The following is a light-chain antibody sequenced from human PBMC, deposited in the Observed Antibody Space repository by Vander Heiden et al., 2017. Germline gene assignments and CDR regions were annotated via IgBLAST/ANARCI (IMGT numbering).Light chain of an antibody. J-gene: IGKJ4*01. CDR1: QSVSSSY. CDR3: QQDGSSPLT. V-gene: IGKV3-20*01. Sequence: EIVLTQSPGTLSLSPGERATLSCRASQSVSSSYLGWYQQKPGQAPRLLISGASSRATGIPDRFSGSGSGTDFTLTISRLEPEDFAVYYCQQDGSSPLTFGGGTKVEIK. CDR2: GAS.